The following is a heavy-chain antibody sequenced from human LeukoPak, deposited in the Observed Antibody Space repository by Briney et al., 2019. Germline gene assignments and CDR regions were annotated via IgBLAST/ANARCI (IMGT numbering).Heavy chain of an antibody. D-gene: IGHD1-26*01. J-gene: IGHJ4*02. CDR3: AKVEWELLGAPFDY. Sequence: GGSLRLSCAASGFTFSSYGMHWVRQAPGKGLEWVAVIWYGGSNKYYADSVKGRFTISRDNSKNTLYLQMNSLRAEDTAVYYCAKVEWELLGAPFDYWGQGTLVTVSS. V-gene: IGHV3-33*06. CDR1: GFTFSSYG. CDR2: IWYGGSNK.